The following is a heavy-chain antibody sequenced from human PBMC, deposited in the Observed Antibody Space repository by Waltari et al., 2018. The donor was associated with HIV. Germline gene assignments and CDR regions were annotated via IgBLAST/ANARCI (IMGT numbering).Heavy chain of an antibody. Sequence: EVQLVESGGGLVKPGGSLRLSCAASGFTFSSYSMNWVRPAPGKGLEWVSSISSSSSYIYYADSVKGRFTISRDNAKNSLYLQMNSLRAEDTAVYYCARASESYGDYYYYGMDVWGQGTTVTVSS. CDR1: GFTFSSYS. V-gene: IGHV3-21*01. CDR3: ARASESYGDYYYYGMDV. J-gene: IGHJ6*02. D-gene: IGHD4-17*01. CDR2: ISSSSSYI.